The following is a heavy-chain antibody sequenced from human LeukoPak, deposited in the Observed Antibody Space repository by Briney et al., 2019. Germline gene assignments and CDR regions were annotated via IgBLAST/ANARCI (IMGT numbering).Heavy chain of an antibody. CDR2: ISGSGGST. CDR3: AKGPLGWNYFDY. D-gene: IGHD6-19*01. J-gene: IGHJ4*02. CDR1: GFTFSNYA. V-gene: IGHV3-23*01. Sequence: GGSLRLSCAASGFTFSNYAMNWVRQAPGKGLEWVSTISGSGGSTYYADSVKGRFTISRDNSKNTLYLQMNSLRAEDTAVYYCAKGPLGWNYFDYWGQGTLVTVSS.